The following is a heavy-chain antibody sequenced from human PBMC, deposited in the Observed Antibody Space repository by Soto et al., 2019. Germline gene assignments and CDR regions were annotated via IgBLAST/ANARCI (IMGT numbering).Heavy chain of an antibody. V-gene: IGHV1-69*12. Sequence: QVQLVQSGAEVKKPGSSVKVSCKASGGTFSSYAISWVRQAPGQGLEWMGGIIPIFGTANYAQKFQGRVTITAEESTSTAYMELSSLRSEDTAVYYCARAIGYYYDSSGYQPPDYWGQGTLVTVSS. CDR1: GGTFSSYA. D-gene: IGHD3-22*01. J-gene: IGHJ4*02. CDR2: IIPIFGTA. CDR3: ARAIGYYYDSSGYQPPDY.